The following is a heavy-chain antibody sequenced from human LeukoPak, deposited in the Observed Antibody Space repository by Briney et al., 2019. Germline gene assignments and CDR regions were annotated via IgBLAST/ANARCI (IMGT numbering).Heavy chain of an antibody. J-gene: IGHJ4*02. CDR1: GFTFSSYW. Sequence: GGSLRLSXAASGFTFSSYWMHWVRQAPGKGLVWVSRINSDGSSTSYADSVKGRFTISRDNAKNTLYLQMNSLRAEDTAVYYCARVNRLWGGTGSYFDYWGQGTLVTVSS. D-gene: IGHD2/OR15-2a*01. CDR2: INSDGSST. V-gene: IGHV3-74*01. CDR3: ARVNRLWGGTGSYFDY.